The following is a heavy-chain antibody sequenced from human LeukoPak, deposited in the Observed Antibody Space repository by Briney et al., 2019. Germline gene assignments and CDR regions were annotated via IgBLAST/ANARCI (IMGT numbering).Heavy chain of an antibody. V-gene: IGHV4-4*07. CDR3: ARDSIAVAGDYYYGMDV. D-gene: IGHD6-19*01. J-gene: IGHJ6*02. CDR1: GGSIGSYY. Sequence: PSETLSLTCTVSGGSIGSYYWSWIRQPAGKGLEWIGRIYTSGSTNYNPSLKSRVTMSVDTSKNQFSLKLSSVTAADTAVYYCARDSIAVAGDYYYGMDVWGQGTTVTVSS. CDR2: IYTSGST.